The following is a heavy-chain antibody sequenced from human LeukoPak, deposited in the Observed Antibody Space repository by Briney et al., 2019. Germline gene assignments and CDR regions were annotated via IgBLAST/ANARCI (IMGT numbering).Heavy chain of an antibody. CDR3: ARGGLHCSSTSCYTEEYYYYYYMDV. CDR2: ISSSSSYI. V-gene: IGHV3-21*01. Sequence: GGSLRLSCAASGFTFSSYSMSWVRQAPGKGLEWVSSISSSSSYIYYADSVKGRFTISRDNAKNSLYLQMNSLRAEDTAVYYCARGGLHCSSTSCYTEEYYYYYYMDVWGKGTTVTVSS. D-gene: IGHD2-2*02. J-gene: IGHJ6*03. CDR1: GFTFSSYS.